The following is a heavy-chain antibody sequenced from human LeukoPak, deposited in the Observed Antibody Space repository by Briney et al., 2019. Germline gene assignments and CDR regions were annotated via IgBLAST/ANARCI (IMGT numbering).Heavy chain of an antibody. J-gene: IGHJ4*01. D-gene: IGHD6-13*01. V-gene: IGHV4-59*08. CDR3: AGHGAAACTKGFDY. CDR1: GGSISSYY. CDR2: IYYSGST. Sequence: SETLSLTCTVSGGSISSYYWSWMRQPPGKGLEWIGYIYYSGSTNYNPSLKSRVTISVDTSKNQFSLKLTSVTAADTAVYYCAGHGAAACTKGFDYWGQGTLVTGSS.